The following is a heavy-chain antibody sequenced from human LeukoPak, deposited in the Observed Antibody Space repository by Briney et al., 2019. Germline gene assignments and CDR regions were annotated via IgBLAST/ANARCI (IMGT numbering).Heavy chain of an antibody. CDR3: ARGAYYGPLPFDY. Sequence: PWETLSLTCTVSGGSLSSYYWSWIRQPPGKGLEWIGYIYYSGSTNYNPSLQSRVTISVDTSKNQFPLKLSSGTAADTAVYYFARGAYYGPLPFDYWGQGTLVTVSS. D-gene: IGHD3-10*01. CDR2: IYYSGST. CDR1: GGSLSSYY. J-gene: IGHJ4*02. V-gene: IGHV4-59*01.